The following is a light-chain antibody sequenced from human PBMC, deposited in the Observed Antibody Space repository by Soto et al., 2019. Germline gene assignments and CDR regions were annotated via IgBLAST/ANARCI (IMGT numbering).Light chain of an antibody. CDR2: SNN. Sequence: QSALTQPPSASGTPGQRVTISCSGSSSNIGSNTVNWFQQLPGTAPKLLIDSNNQRPSGVPDRFSGSKSGTSASLAISGLQSEDEADYYCAAWDDSLNGLYVFGTGTKLTVL. J-gene: IGLJ1*01. CDR1: SSNIGSNT. V-gene: IGLV1-44*01. CDR3: AAWDDSLNGLYV.